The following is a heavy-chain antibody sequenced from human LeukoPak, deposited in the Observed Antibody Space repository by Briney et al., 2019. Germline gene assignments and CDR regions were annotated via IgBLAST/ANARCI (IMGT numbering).Heavy chain of an antibody. CDR2: ISYDGGNK. CDR3: ARSDDESYSSGWYWFDP. J-gene: IGHJ5*02. Sequence: GRSLRLSCAASGFTFGSYAMHWVRQAPGKGLEWVAVISYDGGNKYYADSVKGRFTISRDNSKNTLYLQMNSLRAEDTAVYYCARSDDESYSSGWYWFDPWGQGTLVTVSS. V-gene: IGHV3-30-3*01. CDR1: GFTFGSYA. D-gene: IGHD6-19*01.